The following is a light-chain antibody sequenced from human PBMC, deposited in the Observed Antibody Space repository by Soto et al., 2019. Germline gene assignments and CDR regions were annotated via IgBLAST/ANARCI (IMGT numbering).Light chain of an antibody. J-gene: IGKJ3*01. CDR3: QQYDKPFT. V-gene: IGKV1-33*01. CDR1: QDVGNF. Sequence: DTQMTPSPSSLSASLGDRVTITCQANQDVGNFLNWYQQKPGKAPKVVIYDASNLPPGVPSSFRGSGTGTHIAFTISSLQCEDVGTYYCQQYDKPFTFGPGTKVELK. CDR2: DAS.